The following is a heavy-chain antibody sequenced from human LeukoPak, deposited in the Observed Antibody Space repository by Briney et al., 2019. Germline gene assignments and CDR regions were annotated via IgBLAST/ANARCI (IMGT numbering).Heavy chain of an antibody. J-gene: IGHJ3*02. D-gene: IGHD3-10*01. Sequence: GGSLRLSCAASGFTFSSYAMHWVRQAPGKGLEWVAVISYGGSNKYYADSVKGRFTISRDNSKNTLYLQMNSLRAEDTAVYYCARDGLSGAFDIWGQGTMVTVSS. CDR1: GFTFSSYA. CDR3: ARDGLSGAFDI. V-gene: IGHV3-30-3*01. CDR2: ISYGGSNK.